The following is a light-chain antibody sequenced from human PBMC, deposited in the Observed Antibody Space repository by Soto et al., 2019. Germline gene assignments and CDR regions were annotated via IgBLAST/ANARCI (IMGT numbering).Light chain of an antibody. CDR2: DVS. CDR1: SSDVGGYNY. J-gene: IGLJ2*01. CDR3: CSYAGSYTFVV. V-gene: IGLV2-11*01. Sequence: QSALTQPRSVSGSPGQSVTISCTGISSDVGGYNYVSWYQQHPGKAPKLMIYDVSKRPSGVPDRFSGSKSGNTASLTISGIQAEDEADYYCCSYAGSYTFVVFGGGTKLTVL.